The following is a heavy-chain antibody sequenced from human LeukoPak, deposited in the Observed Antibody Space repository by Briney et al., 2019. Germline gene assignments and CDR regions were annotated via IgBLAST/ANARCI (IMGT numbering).Heavy chain of an antibody. CDR2: IYYSGST. V-gene: IGHV4-59*08. Sequence: SETLSLTCTVSGGSISSYYWSWIRQPPGKGLEWIGYIYYSGSTNYNPSLKSRVTISVDTSKNQFSPKLSSVTAADTALYYCARYQVGPDSFDYWGQGTLVTVSS. CDR3: ARYQVGPDSFDY. J-gene: IGHJ4*02. CDR1: GGSISSYY.